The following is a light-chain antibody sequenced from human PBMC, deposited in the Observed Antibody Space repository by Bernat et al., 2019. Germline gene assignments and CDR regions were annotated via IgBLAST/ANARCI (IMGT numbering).Light chain of an antibody. CDR2: HVS. J-gene: IGLJ1*01. CDR3: SSCTVSTTVVCV. CDR1: SSDVGGYNY. Sequence: QSALTQPASVSGSPGQSITISCTGTSSDVGGYNYVSWYQHHPGKAPRLIIYHVSSRPSGVPNRFSGSKSDNTASLPFSVLQADEEAEYYYSSCTVSTTVVCVFGGGTKVTLL. V-gene: IGLV2-14*03.